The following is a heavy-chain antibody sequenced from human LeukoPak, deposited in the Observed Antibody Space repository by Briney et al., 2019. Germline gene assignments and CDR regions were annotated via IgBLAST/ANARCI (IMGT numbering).Heavy chain of an antibody. V-gene: IGHV3-23*01. D-gene: IGHD1-26*01. J-gene: IGHJ4*02. CDR3: AKDQGASSYSFDY. CDR2: FSGSVDTT. Sequence: PGGTLRVSCAASGYTFSTYAMNWVRQAPGKGLEWVSTFSGSVDTTYYADSVKGRFTISRDNSKNTLYLQMDTLTAEDTAVYYCAKDQGASSYSFDYWGRGTLVTVSS. CDR1: GYTFSTYA.